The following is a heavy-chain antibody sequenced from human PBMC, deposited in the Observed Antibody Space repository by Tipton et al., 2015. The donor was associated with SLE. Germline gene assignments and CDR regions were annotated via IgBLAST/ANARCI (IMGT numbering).Heavy chain of an antibody. CDR3: ARDKGTVVVLHAFDI. CDR2: INHSGST. CDR1: GGSFSGYY. Sequence: TLSLTCAVYGGSFSGYYWSWIRHPPGKWPEWIREINHSGSTNYNPSLKSRVTISVDTSKNQFSLKLSSVTAADTAVYYCARDKGTVVVLHAFDIWGQGTMVPVSS. V-gene: IGHV4-34*01. D-gene: IGHD3-22*01. J-gene: IGHJ3*02.